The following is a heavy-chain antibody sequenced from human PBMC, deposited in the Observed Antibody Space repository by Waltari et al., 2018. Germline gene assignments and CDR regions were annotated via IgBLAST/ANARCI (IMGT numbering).Heavy chain of an antibody. J-gene: IGHJ4*02. CDR3: ARLGGSGWYDY. Sequence: EAQLVQSGAEVKRPGESRKISCRGSGYSFTSYWCGWVRQMLGKGLEWMGMIYPGDADTIYSQTSQGQVTMPADKSISTAYLQLSSLKAADTTMYYCARLGGSGWYDYWGQGTLVTVSS. V-gene: IGHV5-51*01. D-gene: IGHD6-19*01. CDR2: IYPGDADT. CDR1: GYSFTSYW.